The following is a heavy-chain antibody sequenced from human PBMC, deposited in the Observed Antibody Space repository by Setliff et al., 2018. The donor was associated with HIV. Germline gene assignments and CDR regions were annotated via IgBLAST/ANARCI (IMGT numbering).Heavy chain of an antibody. V-gene: IGHV4-39*02. Sequence: KPSETLSLTCTVYGASISNSNSYWGWIRQAPGKRLEWLGSIYDSGSTSYNPSLSSRLTISVDTSKNQVSLRQSSATAADTGVYYCARGGAGYPAKGRAMDVWGQGTTVTVSS. J-gene: IGHJ6*02. D-gene: IGHD1-26*01. CDR3: ARGGAGYPAKGRAMDV. CDR2: IYDSGST. CDR1: GASISNSNSY.